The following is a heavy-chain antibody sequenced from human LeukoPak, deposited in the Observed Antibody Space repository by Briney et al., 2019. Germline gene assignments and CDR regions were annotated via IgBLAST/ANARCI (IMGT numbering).Heavy chain of an antibody. V-gene: IGHV4-4*07. J-gene: IGHJ4*02. CDR1: GGSIGSSY. D-gene: IGHD5-18*01. CDR3: ARGAAMVTYDY. CDR2: FFTGGST. Sequence: SETLSLTCTVSGGSIGSSYWSWNRQPAGKGLEWIGRFFTGGSTYYNPSLESRVTMSVDTSKNQFSLKLSSVTAADTAVYYCARGAAMVTYDYWGQGTLVTVSS.